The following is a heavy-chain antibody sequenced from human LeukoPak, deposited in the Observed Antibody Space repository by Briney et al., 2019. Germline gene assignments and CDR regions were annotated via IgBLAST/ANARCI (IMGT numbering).Heavy chain of an antibody. J-gene: IGHJ4*02. CDR2: IYYSGST. V-gene: IGHV4-59*08. D-gene: IGHD6-19*01. CDR1: GGSISSYY. CDR3: ARLGIAVAGSFDY. Sequence: SETLSLTCTVPGGSISSYYWSWIRQPPRKGLEWIGYIYYSGSTNYNPSLKSRVTVSVDTSKNQFSLKLSSVTAADTAVYYCARLGIAVAGSFDYWGQGTLVTVSS.